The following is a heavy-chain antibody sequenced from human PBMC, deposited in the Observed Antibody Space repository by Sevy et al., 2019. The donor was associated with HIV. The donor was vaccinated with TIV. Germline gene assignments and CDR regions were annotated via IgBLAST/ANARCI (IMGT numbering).Heavy chain of an antibody. CDR1: GFTFSNAW. CDR2: IKSKTDGGTT. Sequence: GGSLRLSCAAPGFTFSNAWMNWVRQAPGKGLEWVGRIKSKTDGGTTDYAAPVKGRFTISRDDSKNTLYLQMNSLKTEDTAVYYCTTELPYGGRANWFDPWGQGTLVTVSS. V-gene: IGHV3-15*07. J-gene: IGHJ5*02. CDR3: TTELPYGGRANWFDP. D-gene: IGHD4-17*01.